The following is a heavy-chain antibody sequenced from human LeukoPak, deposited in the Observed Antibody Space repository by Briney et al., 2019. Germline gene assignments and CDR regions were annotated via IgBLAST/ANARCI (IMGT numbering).Heavy chain of an antibody. D-gene: IGHD6-19*01. CDR2: ISSSGSTI. J-gene: IGHJ3*02. CDR3: ARDGKAVAVAFDI. V-gene: IGHV3-48*03. CDR1: GFTFSSYE. Sequence: GGSLRLSCPASGFTFSSYEMNWVRQAPGKGLEWVSYISSSGSTIYYADSVKGRFTISRDNAKNSLYLQMNSLRAEDTAVYYCARDGKAVAVAFDIWGQGTMVTVSS.